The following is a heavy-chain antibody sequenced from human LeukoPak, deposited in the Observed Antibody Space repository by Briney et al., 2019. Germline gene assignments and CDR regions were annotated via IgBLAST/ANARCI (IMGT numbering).Heavy chain of an antibody. CDR3: AKKAGLYYYYYGMDV. CDR1: GFTFSSYA. J-gene: IGHJ6*04. V-gene: IGHV3-23*01. CDR2: ISGSGGST. Sequence: GGSLRLSREASGFTFSSYAMSWVRQASGKGLEWVSAISGSGGSTYYADSAKGRFTISRDNPKNTLYLQINSLRAEDTAVYYCAKKAGLYYYYYGMDVWGKGTTVTVSS. D-gene: IGHD3/OR15-3a*01.